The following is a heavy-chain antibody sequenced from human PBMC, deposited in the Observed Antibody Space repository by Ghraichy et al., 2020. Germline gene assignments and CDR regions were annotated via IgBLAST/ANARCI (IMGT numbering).Heavy chain of an antibody. CDR2: IFHSGDT. J-gene: IGHJ4*02. V-gene: IGHV4-38-2*02. CDR1: GYSLSSGHF. D-gene: IGHD2-21*01. CDR3: ARLDTRLFIGMGVVDC. Sequence: SETLSLTCTVSGYSLSSGHFWGWIRPPPGQGLQWIASIFHSGDTYYNPSLKSRVTISIDTSKNLFSLEVTSVTDADTAMYYCARLDTRLFIGMGVVDCWGRGTLVTVSS.